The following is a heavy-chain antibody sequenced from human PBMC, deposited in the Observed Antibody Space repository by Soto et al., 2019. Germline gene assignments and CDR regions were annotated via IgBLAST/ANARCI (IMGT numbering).Heavy chain of an antibody. CDR3: ARMKGYVYYYGMDV. D-gene: IGHD5-12*01. CDR2: INHSGST. J-gene: IGHJ6*02. Sequence: SETLSLTCAVYGGSFSGYYWSWIRQPPGKGLEWIGEINHSGSTNYNPSLKSRVTISVDTSKNQFSLKLSSVTAADTAVYYCARMKGYVYYYGMDVWGQGTTVTVSS. V-gene: IGHV4-34*01. CDR1: GGSFSGYY.